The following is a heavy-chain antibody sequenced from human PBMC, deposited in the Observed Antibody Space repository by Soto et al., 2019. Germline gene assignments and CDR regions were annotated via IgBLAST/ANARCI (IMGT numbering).Heavy chain of an antibody. CDR3: ARGRMIDRSLHY. D-gene: IGHD4-17*01. J-gene: IGHJ4*02. CDR1: GYTFTSYD. Sequence: ASVKVSCKASGYTFTSYDINWVRQATGQGLEWMGWMNPNSGNTGYAQKFQGRVTMTRNTSISTAYMGLSSLRSEDTAVYYCARGRMIDRSLHYWGQGTLVTVSS. CDR2: MNPNSGNT. V-gene: IGHV1-8*01.